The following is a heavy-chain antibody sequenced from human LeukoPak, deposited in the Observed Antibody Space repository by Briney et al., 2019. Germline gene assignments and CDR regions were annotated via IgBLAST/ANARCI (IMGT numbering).Heavy chain of an antibody. CDR3: AKDRDYDYVWGSYRYTGPFFDY. CDR1: GFTFSSYS. Sequence: GGSLRLSCAASGFTFSSYSMNWVRQAPGKGLEWVSAISGSGGSTYYADSVKGRFTISRDNSKNTLYLQMNSLRAEDTAVYYCAKDRDYDYVWGSYRYTGPFFDYWGQGTLVTVSS. V-gene: IGHV3-23*01. J-gene: IGHJ4*02. CDR2: ISGSGGST. D-gene: IGHD3-16*02.